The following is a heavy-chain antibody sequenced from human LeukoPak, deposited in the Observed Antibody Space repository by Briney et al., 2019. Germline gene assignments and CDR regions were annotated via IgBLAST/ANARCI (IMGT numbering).Heavy chain of an antibody. CDR2: IYTSGST. D-gene: IGHD3-3*01. CDR3: ARAWGSPVTIFGVVIRGDAFDI. Sequence: SETLSLTCTVSGGSISSGSYYWSWIRQPAGKGLEWIGRIYTSGSTNYNPSLKSRVTISVDTSKNQFSLKLSSVTAADTAMYYCARAWGSPVTIFGVVIRGDAFDIWGQGTMVTVSS. J-gene: IGHJ3*02. V-gene: IGHV4-61*02. CDR1: GGSISSGSYY.